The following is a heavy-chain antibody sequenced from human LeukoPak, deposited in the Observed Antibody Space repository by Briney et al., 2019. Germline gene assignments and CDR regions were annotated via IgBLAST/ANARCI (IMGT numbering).Heavy chain of an antibody. D-gene: IGHD5-18*01. V-gene: IGHV4-34*01. CDR2: INHSGST. Sequence: PSETLSITCAIYGGSFSGYYWSWIRQPPGKGLEWIGEINHSGSTNYNPSLKSRVTISVDTSKNQFSLKLSSVTAADTAVYYCARGPDTAMVLYYYYGMDVWGQGTTVTVSS. J-gene: IGHJ6*02. CDR3: ARGPDTAMVLYYYYGMDV. CDR1: GGSFSGYY.